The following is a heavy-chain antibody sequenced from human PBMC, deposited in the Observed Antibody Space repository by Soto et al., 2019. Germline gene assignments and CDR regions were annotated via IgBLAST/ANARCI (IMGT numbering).Heavy chain of an antibody. D-gene: IGHD2-15*01. CDR2: ISAYNGNT. J-gene: IGHJ6*02. CDR1: GYTFTSYG. CDR3: ATENPRYCSGGSCSDMDV. Sequence: GASLKVSCKASGYTFTSYGISWVRQAPGQGLEWMGWISAYNGNTNYAQKLQGRVTMTTDTSTSTAYMELRSLRSDDTAVYYCATENPRYCSGGSCSDMDVWGQGTTVTVSS. V-gene: IGHV1-18*01.